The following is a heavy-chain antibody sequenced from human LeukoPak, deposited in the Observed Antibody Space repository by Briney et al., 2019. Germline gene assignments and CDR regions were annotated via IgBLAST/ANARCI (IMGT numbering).Heavy chain of an antibody. CDR3: ARARGATTKYYFDY. Sequence: GSLRLSCAASGFTFSSYAMHWVRQAPGKGLEWVAVISYDGSNKYYADSVKGRFTISRDNSKNTLYLQMNSLRAEDTAVYYCARARGATTKYYFDYWGQGTLVTVSS. CDR2: ISYDGSNK. CDR1: GFTFSSYA. D-gene: IGHD1-26*01. J-gene: IGHJ4*02. V-gene: IGHV3-30*01.